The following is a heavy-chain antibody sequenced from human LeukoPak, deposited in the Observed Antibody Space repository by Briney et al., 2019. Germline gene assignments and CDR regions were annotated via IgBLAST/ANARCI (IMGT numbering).Heavy chain of an antibody. Sequence: PSETLSLTCTVSGGSISSGSYYWSWIRQPAGKGLEWIGRIYTSGSTNYNPSLKSRVTISVDTSKNQFSLKLSSVTAADTAVYYCARDLHPYNWFDPWGQGTLVTVSS. CDR1: GGSISSGSYY. CDR3: ARDLHPYNWFDP. V-gene: IGHV4-61*02. CDR2: IYTSGST. J-gene: IGHJ5*02.